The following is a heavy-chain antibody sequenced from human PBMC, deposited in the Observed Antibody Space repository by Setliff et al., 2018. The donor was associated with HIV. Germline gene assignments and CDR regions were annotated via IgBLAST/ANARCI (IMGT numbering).Heavy chain of an antibody. D-gene: IGHD3-22*01. V-gene: IGHV4-31*03. CDR1: GASMRSGGYY. Sequence: SETLSLTCTVSGASMRSGGYYWSWIRQHPGKGLEWIGYIYYSENTYYNPSLKSRVTLSIDTSKNQYSLNLTSVTAADTAVYYCARVNYDSTGYYYYYYMDVWGKGTTVTVSS. CDR2: IYYSENT. CDR3: ARVNYDSTGYYYYYYMDV. J-gene: IGHJ6*03.